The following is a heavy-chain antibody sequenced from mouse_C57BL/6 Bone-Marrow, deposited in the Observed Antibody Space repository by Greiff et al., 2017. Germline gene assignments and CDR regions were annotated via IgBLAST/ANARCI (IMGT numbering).Heavy chain of an antibody. Sequence: EVKLMESGAELVKPGASVKLSCTASGFNINDYYMHWVKQRTEQGLEWIGRIDPEDGETKYAPKFPGKATITADTSSNTAYLQLSSLTSEDTAVYYCAPDYYGSNYYAMDYWGQGTSVTVSS. CDR3: APDYYGSNYYAMDY. CDR2: IDPEDGET. CDR1: GFNINDYY. D-gene: IGHD1-1*01. V-gene: IGHV14-2*01. J-gene: IGHJ4*01.